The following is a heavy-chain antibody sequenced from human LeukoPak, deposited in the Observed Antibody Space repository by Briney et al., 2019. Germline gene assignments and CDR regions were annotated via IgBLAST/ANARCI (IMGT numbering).Heavy chain of an antibody. CDR3: ARGYCSGGSCPNWFDP. D-gene: IGHD2-15*01. CDR2: IYHSGST. Sequence: SETLSLTCAVSGGSISSGGYSWSWIRQPPGKGLEWIGYIYHSGSTYYNPSLKSRVTISVDRSKNQLSLKLSSVTAADTAVYYCARGYCSGGSCPNWFDPWGQGTLVTVSS. J-gene: IGHJ5*02. CDR1: GGSISSGGYS. V-gene: IGHV4-30-2*01.